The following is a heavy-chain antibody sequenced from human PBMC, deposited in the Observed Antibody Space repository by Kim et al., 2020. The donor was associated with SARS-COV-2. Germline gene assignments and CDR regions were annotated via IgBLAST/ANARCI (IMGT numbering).Heavy chain of an antibody. Sequence: GGSLRLSCAASGFSFRGSLMHWVRQASGKGLEWVGRIGTKRAKYATVYSASVKGRFTISSDDATTTAYLQMNSPKTEDTALYYCTTLSDWELREDYWGQGTLCTPSS. D-gene: IGHD1-26*01. V-gene: IGHV3-73*01. CDR3: TTLSDWELREDY. J-gene: IGHJ4*02. CDR1: GFSFRGSL. CDR2: IGTKRAKYAT.